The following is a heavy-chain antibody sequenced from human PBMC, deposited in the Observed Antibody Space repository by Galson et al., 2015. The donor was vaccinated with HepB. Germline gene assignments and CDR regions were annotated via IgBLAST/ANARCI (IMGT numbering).Heavy chain of an antibody. J-gene: IGHJ4*02. CDR3: ARDGGGATSRQIFDY. V-gene: IGHV4-4*02. CDR2: IYHSGST. CDR1: GGSISSSNW. Sequence: TLSLTCAVSGGSISSSNWWSWVRQPPGKGLEWIGEIYHSGSTNYNPSLKSRVTISVDKSKNQFSLKLSSVTAADTAVYYCARDGGGATSRQIFDYWGQGTLVTVSS. D-gene: IGHD1-26*01.